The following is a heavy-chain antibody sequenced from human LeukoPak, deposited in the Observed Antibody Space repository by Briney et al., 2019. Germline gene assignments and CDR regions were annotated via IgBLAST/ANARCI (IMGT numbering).Heavy chain of an antibody. CDR2: IIPILGIA. J-gene: IGHJ4*02. CDR3: ARGQNLIRLYWSIATPGGYFDY. D-gene: IGHD6-6*01. Sequence: SVKVSCKASGGTFSSYTISWVRQAPGQGLEWMGRIIPILGIANYAQKFQGRVTITADKSTSTAYMELSSLRSEDTAVYYCARGQNLIRLYWSIATPGGYFDYWGQGTLVTVSS. CDR1: GGTFSSYT. V-gene: IGHV1-69*02.